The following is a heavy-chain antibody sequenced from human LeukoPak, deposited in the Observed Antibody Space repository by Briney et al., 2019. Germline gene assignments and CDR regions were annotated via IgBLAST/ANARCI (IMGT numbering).Heavy chain of an antibody. CDR3: VRDLGHSRHYFEY. CDR1: GITLSNYG. J-gene: IGHJ4*02. V-gene: IGHV3-23*01. D-gene: IGHD7-27*01. CDR2: ISDSGGST. Sequence: GGSLRLSCAVSGITLSNYGMSWVRQAPGKGLEWVAGISDSGGSTNYADSVKGRFTISRDNPKNTLYLQMNSLRAEDTAVYFCVRDLGHSRHYFEYWGQGALVTLS.